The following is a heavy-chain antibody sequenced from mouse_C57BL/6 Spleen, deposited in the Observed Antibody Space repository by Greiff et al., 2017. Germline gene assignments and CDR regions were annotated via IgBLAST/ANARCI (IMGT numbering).Heavy chain of an antibody. D-gene: IGHD1-1*01. J-gene: IGHJ2*01. CDR2: IDPSDSYT. Sequence: VQLQQPGAELVRPGTSVKLSCKASGYTFTSYWMHWVKQRPGQGLEWIGVIDPSDSYTNYNQKFKGKATLTVDTSSSTAYMQLSSLTSEDSAVYYCARVDYYGSRGGYYFDYWGQGTTRTVSS. CDR1: GYTFTSYW. CDR3: ARVDYYGSRGGYYFDY. V-gene: IGHV1-59*01.